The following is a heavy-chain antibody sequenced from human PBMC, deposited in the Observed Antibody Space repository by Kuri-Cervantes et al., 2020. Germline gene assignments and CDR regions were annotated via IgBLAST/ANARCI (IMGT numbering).Heavy chain of an antibody. J-gene: IGHJ4*02. CDR1: GFTFSKYV. V-gene: IGHV3-11*01. CDR2: LSNSGNTI. CDR3: ARRGSGWSFDY. D-gene: IGHD6-19*01. Sequence: GESLKISCAASGFTFSKYVVSWIRQAPGKGLEWVSYLSNSGNTIYYADSVKGRFTISRDTAKTSLYLQMNSLRAEDTAVYYCARRGSGWSFDYWGQGTLVTVSS.